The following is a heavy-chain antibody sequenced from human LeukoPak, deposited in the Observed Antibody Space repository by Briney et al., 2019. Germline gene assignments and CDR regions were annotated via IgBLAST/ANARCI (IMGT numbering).Heavy chain of an antibody. J-gene: IGHJ3*02. CDR2: IYYSGST. CDR1: GPSLSSYY. Sequence: SQTLSPTCTVSGPSLSSYYGGWIRQPPGEGLEWIGYIYYSGSTNYNPSLKSRVTISVATSKNQFSLKLSSVTAADTAVYYCARRSRDSSSWNAFDIWRQGTMVTVSS. D-gene: IGHD6-13*01. CDR3: ARRSRDSSSWNAFDI. V-gene: IGHV4-59*08.